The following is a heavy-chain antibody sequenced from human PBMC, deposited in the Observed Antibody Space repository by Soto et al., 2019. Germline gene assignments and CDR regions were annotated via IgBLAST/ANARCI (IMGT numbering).Heavy chain of an antibody. CDR1: GGSISSYY. Sequence: ASETLSLTCTVSGGSISSYYWSWIRQPPGKGLEWIGYIYYSGSTNYNPSLKSRVTISVDTSKNQFSLKLSSVTAADTAVYYCARGGYCYGSGSYPPFDYWGQGTLVTVSS. D-gene: IGHD3-10*01. J-gene: IGHJ4*02. CDR3: ARGGYCYGSGSYPPFDY. CDR2: IYYSGST. V-gene: IGHV4-59*01.